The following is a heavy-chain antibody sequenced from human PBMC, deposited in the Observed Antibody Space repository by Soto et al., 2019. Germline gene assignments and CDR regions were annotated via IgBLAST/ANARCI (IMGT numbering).Heavy chain of an antibody. D-gene: IGHD4-17*01. CDR2: ISGFNVNT. J-gene: IGHJ1*01. V-gene: IGHV1-18*01. CDR3: ARAARAYGDCDH. CDR1: GYTFTSYG. Sequence: QVQLVQSGAEVKKPGASVKVSCKASGYTFTSYGITWVRQAPGQGLEWMGWISGFNVNTDYAQKFQGRGTMTTDTSKSTVYMELRSLRSDDTAVYYCARAARAYGDCDHWGQGTLGTGSS.